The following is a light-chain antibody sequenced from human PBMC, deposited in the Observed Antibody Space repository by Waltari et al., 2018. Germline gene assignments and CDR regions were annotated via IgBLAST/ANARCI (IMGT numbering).Light chain of an antibody. J-gene: IGLJ3*02. Sequence: QSALTQPASVSGSPGQSITISCYGTSSDIGFYNYVSWYQHHPGNSPKLMIYDVSQRPSGVSDRFSGSKSGNTASLTISGLQAEDEADYYCNSYTGSSSWVFGVGTKVTVL. CDR1: SSDIGFYNY. V-gene: IGLV2-14*03. CDR3: NSYTGSSSWV. CDR2: DVS.